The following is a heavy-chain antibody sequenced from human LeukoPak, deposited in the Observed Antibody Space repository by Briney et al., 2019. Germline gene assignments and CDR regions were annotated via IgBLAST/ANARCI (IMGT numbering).Heavy chain of an antibody. CDR1: GFTFSSNA. V-gene: IGHV3-23*01. Sequence: GGSLRLSCAASGFTFSSNAMSWVRQAPGKGLEWVSAISGSGGSTYYADSVKGRFTISRDNAENTMYLQMNSLRAEDTAVYYCARVMSGSYDWFDPWGQGTLVTVSS. CDR3: ARVMSGSYDWFDP. J-gene: IGHJ5*02. D-gene: IGHD1-26*01. CDR2: ISGSGGST.